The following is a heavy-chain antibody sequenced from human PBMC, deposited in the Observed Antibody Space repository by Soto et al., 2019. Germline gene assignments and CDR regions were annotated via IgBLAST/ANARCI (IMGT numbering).Heavy chain of an antibody. V-gene: IGHV3-21*01. Sequence: GGSLSLSCAASGFTFSSYSVNWLRHAPGKGLEWVSPISSSSYIYYADSVKGRFTISRDNAKNSLYLQMNSLRAEDTAVYYCASEHDYGDNYFDYWGQGTLLTVSS. CDR3: ASEHDYGDNYFDY. J-gene: IGHJ4*02. CDR1: GFTFSSYS. D-gene: IGHD4-17*01. CDR2: ISSSSYI.